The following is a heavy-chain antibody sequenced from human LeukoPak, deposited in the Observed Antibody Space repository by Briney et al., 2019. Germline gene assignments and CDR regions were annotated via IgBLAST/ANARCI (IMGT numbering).Heavy chain of an antibody. CDR1: GGSISSSNW. V-gene: IGHV4-4*02. J-gene: IGHJ4*02. CDR3: ARSHLDYNILTGYFFDY. Sequence: SETLSLTCAVSGGSISSSNWWSWVRQPPGKGLEWIGEIYHSGSTNYNPSLKSRVTISVDTSKNQFSLKLSSVTAADTAVYYCARSHLDYNILTGYFFDYWGQGTLVTVSS. D-gene: IGHD3-9*01. CDR2: IYHSGST.